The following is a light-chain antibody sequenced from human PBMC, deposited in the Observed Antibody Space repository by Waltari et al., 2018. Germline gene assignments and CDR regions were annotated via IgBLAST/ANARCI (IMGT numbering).Light chain of an antibody. V-gene: IGLV3-21*04. CDR3: QVWDSTTDHRV. CDR2: YNS. J-gene: IGLJ1*01. CDR1: NIGDEN. Sequence: SYVLTQPPSVSVAPGKTARITCGGNNIGDENVHWYQQKPGQAPVGVIYYNSDRPSGTAEQLPGSNSGNTATLTIRRVEAGDEADYYCQVWDSTTDHRVFGTGTKVTVL.